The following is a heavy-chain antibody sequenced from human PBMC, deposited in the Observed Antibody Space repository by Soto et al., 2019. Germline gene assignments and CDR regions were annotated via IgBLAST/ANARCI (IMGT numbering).Heavy chain of an antibody. CDR3: AKAPGIAAAGGIDY. D-gene: IGHD6-13*01. J-gene: IGHJ4*02. Sequence: PGGSLRLSCAASGFTFSSYGMHWVRQAPGKGPEWVAVISYDGSNKYYADSVKGRFTISRDNSKNTLYLQMNSLRAEDTAVYYCAKAPGIAAAGGIDYWVQGTLVTVSS. CDR2: ISYDGSNK. V-gene: IGHV3-30*18. CDR1: GFTFSSYG.